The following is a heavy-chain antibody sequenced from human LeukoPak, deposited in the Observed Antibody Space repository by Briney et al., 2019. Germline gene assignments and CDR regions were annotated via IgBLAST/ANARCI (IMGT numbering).Heavy chain of an antibody. CDR3: ARGLYYYDSSGYYSFDY. CDR1: GGSFSGYY. V-gene: IGHV4-34*01. CDR2: INHSGST. D-gene: IGHD3-22*01. Sequence: PSETLSLTCAVYGGSFSGYYWSWIRQPPGKGPEWIGEINHSGSTNYNPSLKSRVTISVDTSKNQFSLKLSSVTAADTAVYYCARGLYYYDSSGYYSFDYWGQGTLVTVSS. J-gene: IGHJ4*02.